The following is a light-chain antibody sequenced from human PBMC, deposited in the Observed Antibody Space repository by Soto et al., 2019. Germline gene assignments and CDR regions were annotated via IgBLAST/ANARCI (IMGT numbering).Light chain of an antibody. V-gene: IGKV1-5*03. CDR1: QSISGW. J-gene: IGKJ1*01. Sequence: DIQMTQSPSTLSASVGDRVTITCRASQSISGWLAWYQQKPGKAPKLLIYKASNLQSGVPSRFSGSGSGTEFTLTIRNLQPDDFATYYCQQYNNLGTFGQGTKV. CDR2: KAS. CDR3: QQYNNLGT.